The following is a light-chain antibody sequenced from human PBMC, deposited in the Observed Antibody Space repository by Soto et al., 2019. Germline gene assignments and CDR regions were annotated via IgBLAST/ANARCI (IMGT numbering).Light chain of an antibody. CDR1: QSVSSSY. J-gene: IGKJ1*01. Sequence: EIVLTQSPATLSLSPGERATLSCRASQSVSSSYLAWYQQKPGQAPRLLIYGASSRATGIPDRFSGSGSGTDFTLTISRLEAEDFAVYFCQQYHIWPSWTFGQGTKVDI. CDR3: QQYHIWPSWT. V-gene: IGKV3-20*01. CDR2: GAS.